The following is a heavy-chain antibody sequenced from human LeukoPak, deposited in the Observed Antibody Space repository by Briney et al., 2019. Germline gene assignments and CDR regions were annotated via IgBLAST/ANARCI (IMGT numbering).Heavy chain of an antibody. CDR2: ISGSGGST. J-gene: IGHJ4*02. CDR3: ARALRYFDWLLKGGFSFDY. V-gene: IGHV3-23*01. D-gene: IGHD3-9*01. CDR1: GFTFSSYA. Sequence: PGGSLRLSCAASGFTFSSYAMSWVRQAPGKGLEWVSAISGSGGSTYYADSVKGRFTISRDNSKNTLYLQMNSLRAEDTAVYYCARALRYFDWLLKGGFSFDYWGQGTLVTVSS.